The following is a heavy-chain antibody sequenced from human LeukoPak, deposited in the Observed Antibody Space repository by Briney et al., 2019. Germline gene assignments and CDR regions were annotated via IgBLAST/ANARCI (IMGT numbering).Heavy chain of an antibody. CDR2: IKHDGSQR. Sequence: GGSLRLSCAASGFIFTSYWMTWVRQAPGKGLEWVANIKHDGSQRYYVDSVKGRFAISRDNAKNSLYLQMNSLRAEDTALYYCAKELLFPWGQGTLVTVSS. D-gene: IGHD2-21*02. J-gene: IGHJ5*02. CDR1: GFIFTSYW. CDR3: AKELLFP. V-gene: IGHV3-7*03.